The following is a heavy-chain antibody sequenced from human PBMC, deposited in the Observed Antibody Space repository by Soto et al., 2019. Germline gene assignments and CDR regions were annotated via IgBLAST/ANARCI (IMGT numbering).Heavy chain of an antibody. CDR1: GFTFSSYA. D-gene: IGHD5-18*01. CDR3: ARDQSDSYGPEVGFFDD. J-gene: IGHJ4*02. Sequence: PGGSLRLSCAASGFTFSSYAMSWVRQAPGKGLEWVSAISCGGGSKYYADSVKGRFTISRDNSKNTLYLQMNSLRAEDTAVYYCARDQSDSYGPEVGFFDDWGQGTLVPVYS. V-gene: IGHV3-23*01. CDR2: ISCGGGSK.